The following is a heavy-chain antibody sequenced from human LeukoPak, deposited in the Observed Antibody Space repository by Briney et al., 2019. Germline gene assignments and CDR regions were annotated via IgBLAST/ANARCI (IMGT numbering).Heavy chain of an antibody. D-gene: IGHD3-10*01. J-gene: IGHJ3*02. V-gene: IGHV3-23*01. CDR1: GFTFSSYA. CDR3: AKDLGVRGYSSAFDI. Sequence: GGSLRLSCAASGFTFSSYAMSWVRQAPGKGLKWVSAISGSGGSTYYADSVKGRFTISRDNSKNTLYLQMNSLRAEDTAVYYCAKDLGVRGYSSAFDIWGQGTMVTVSS. CDR2: ISGSGGST.